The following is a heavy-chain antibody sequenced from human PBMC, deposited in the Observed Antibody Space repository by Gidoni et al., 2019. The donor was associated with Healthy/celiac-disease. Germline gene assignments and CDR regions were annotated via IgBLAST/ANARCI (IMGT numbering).Heavy chain of an antibody. CDR1: GFTVSSNY. CDR3: AREDSSSSTGGMDV. D-gene: IGHD6-6*01. J-gene: IGHJ6*02. CDR2: ISSGGST. V-gene: IGHV3-66*01. Sequence: EVQLVESGGGLVQPGGSLRLSCAAAGFTVSSNYMSWVRQAPGKGLEWVSVISSGGSTYYADSVKGRFTISRDNSKNTLYLQMNSLRAEDTAVYYCAREDSSSSTGGMDVWGQGTTVTVSS.